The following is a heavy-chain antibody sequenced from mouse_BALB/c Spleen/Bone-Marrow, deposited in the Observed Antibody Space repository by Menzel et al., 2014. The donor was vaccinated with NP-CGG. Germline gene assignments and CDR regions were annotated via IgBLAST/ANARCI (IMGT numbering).Heavy chain of an antibody. CDR3: ARLYYDYDDVFYWYFDV. J-gene: IGHJ1*01. CDR2: INPDSSTI. CDR1: GFDFSRYW. V-gene: IGHV4-1*02. Sequence: EVQLQQSGGGLVQPGGSLKLSCAASGFDFSRYWMSWVRQAPGKGLEWIGEINPDSSTINYTPSLKDKFIISRDNAKNTLYLQMSNVRSEDTALYYCARLYYDYDDVFYWYFDVWGAGTTVTVSS. D-gene: IGHD2-4*01.